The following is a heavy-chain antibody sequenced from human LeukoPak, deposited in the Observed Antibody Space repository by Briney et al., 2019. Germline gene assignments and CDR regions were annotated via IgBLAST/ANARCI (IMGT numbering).Heavy chain of an antibody. V-gene: IGHV3-21*01. Sequence: GGSLRLSCAASGFTFSSYSMNWVRQAPGKGLEWVSSISSSSGYIYYADSVKGRFTISRDNAKNSLYLQMNSLRAEDTAVYYCASLSPVRGVIDYYYMDVWGQGTLVTVSS. CDR3: ASLSPVRGVIDYYYMDV. CDR2: ISSSSGYI. D-gene: IGHD3-10*01. J-gene: IGHJ6*03. CDR1: GFTFSSYS.